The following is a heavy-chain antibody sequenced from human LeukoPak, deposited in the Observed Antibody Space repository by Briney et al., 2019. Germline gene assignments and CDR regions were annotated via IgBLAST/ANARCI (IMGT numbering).Heavy chain of an antibody. CDR2: ISGSGGST. V-gene: IGHV3-23*01. CDR1: GFTFNSYS. CDR3: AKDRVLYDY. J-gene: IGHJ4*02. Sequence: GGSLRLSCAAPGFTFNSYSMNWVRQAPGKGLEWVSAISGSGGSTYYADSVKGRFTISRDNSKNTLYLQMNSLRAEDTAVYYCAKDRVLYDYWGQGTLVTVSS. D-gene: IGHD3-10*01.